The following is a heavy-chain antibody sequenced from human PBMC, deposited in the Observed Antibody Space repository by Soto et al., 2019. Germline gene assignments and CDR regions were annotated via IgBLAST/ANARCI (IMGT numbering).Heavy chain of an antibody. D-gene: IGHD1-26*01. CDR3: ARGGWEPPRAMDV. CDR2: IYSGGST. CDR1: GFTVSSNY. J-gene: IGHJ6*02. Sequence: EVQLVESGGGLVQPGGSLRLSCAASGFTVSSNYMSWVRQAPGKGLEWVSVIYSGGSTYYADSVKGRFIISRHNSKNTLYLQMNSLRAEDTAVYYCARGGWEPPRAMDVWGQGTTVTVSS. V-gene: IGHV3-53*04.